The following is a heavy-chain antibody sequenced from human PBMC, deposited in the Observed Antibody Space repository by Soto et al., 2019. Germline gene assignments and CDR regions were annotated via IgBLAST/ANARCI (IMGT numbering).Heavy chain of an antibody. CDR3: ARVRTYYDSSGSLDY. Sequence: GASVKVSCKASGYTFTGYYIHWVRQAPGQGLEWMGWINPNSGDTNYAQKFQGRVTMTRDTSISTAYMDLSGLRSDDTAVFYCARVRTYYDSSGSLDYWGQGALVTVSS. CDR1: GYTFTGYY. V-gene: IGHV1-2*02. D-gene: IGHD3-22*01. J-gene: IGHJ4*02. CDR2: INPNSGDT.